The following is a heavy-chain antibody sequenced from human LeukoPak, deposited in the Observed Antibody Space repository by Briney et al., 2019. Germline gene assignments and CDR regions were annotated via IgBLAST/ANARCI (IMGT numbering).Heavy chain of an antibody. D-gene: IGHD6-13*01. J-gene: IGHJ4*02. CDR2: IYYSGST. CDR3: ARHWETSSWYVDY. V-gene: IGHV4-59*08. Sequence: SETLSLTCTVSGGSITNYYWSWIRQPPGKGLEWTGYIYYSGSTNYNPSLKSRVTISVDTSKNQFSLKVSSVTAADTAVYYCARHWETSSWYVDYWGQGTLVTVSS. CDR1: GGSITNYY.